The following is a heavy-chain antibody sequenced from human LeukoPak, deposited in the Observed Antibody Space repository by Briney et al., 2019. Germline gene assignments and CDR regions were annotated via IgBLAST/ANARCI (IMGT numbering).Heavy chain of an antibody. Sequence: SETLSLTCTVSGGSISSYYWSWIRQSPGKGLEWIGYIYDSGSTKYNPSLKSRVTMSPDMSKNQFSLKLSSVTAADTAVYYCARLESGVLGDPYYYDSTGHYYRGYFDSWGQGTLVTVSS. CDR3: ARLESGVLGDPYYYDSTGHYYRGYFDS. J-gene: IGHJ4*02. D-gene: IGHD3-22*01. V-gene: IGHV4-59*08. CDR2: IYDSGST. CDR1: GGSISSYY.